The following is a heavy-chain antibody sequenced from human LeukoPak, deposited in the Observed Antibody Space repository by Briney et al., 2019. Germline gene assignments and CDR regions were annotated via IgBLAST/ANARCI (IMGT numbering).Heavy chain of an antibody. CDR3: ASRPSSGSYYYWYFDL. CDR1: GGSFSGYY. CDR2: INHSGST. V-gene: IGHV4-34*01. J-gene: IGHJ2*01. D-gene: IGHD1-26*01. Sequence: ETLSLTCAVYGGSFSGYYWSWIRQPPGKALEWIGEINHSGSTNYNPSLKSRVTISVDTSKNQFSLKLSSVTAADTAVYYCASRPSSGSYYYWYFDLWGRGTLVTVSS.